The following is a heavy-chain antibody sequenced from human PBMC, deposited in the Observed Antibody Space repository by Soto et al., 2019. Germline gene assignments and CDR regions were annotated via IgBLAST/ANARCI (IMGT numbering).Heavy chain of an antibody. CDR3: ARGRYCLTGRCFPNWLDS. J-gene: IGHJ5*01. CDR1: GDSISNLDYF. V-gene: IGHV4-30-4*01. Sequence: PSETLSLTCSVSGDSISNLDYFWAWIRQPPGQALEYIGYIYKSATTYYNPPFESRVAISVDTSKSQFSLNVTSVTAADTAVYFCARGRYCLTGRCFPNWLDSWGQGALVTVSS. CDR2: IYKSATT. D-gene: IGHD7-27*01.